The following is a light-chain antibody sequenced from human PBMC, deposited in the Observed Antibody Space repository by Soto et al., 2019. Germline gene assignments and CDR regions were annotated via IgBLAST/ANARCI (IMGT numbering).Light chain of an antibody. V-gene: IGKV3-15*01. CDR3: QQYNNWPLT. Sequence: EIVLTQSPGTLSLSPGESATLSCRASQSVGRNYLAWFQQKPGQAPRLLIYGASTRATGFPARFSGSGSGTEFTLTISSLQSEDFAVYYCQQYNNWPLTFGGGTKVDIK. CDR2: GAS. CDR1: QSVGRN. J-gene: IGKJ4*01.